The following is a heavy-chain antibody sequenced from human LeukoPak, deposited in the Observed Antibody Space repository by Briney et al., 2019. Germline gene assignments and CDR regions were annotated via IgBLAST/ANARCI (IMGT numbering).Heavy chain of an antibody. Sequence: PGGSLRLSCAASGFTFSSYNMNWVRQAPGQGLEWVSSITSGSSYIYYADSVKGRFTISRDNAKNSLYLQMNSLRAEDTALYYCARARGYSYGTFDYWGQGTLVTVSS. CDR1: GFTFSSYN. D-gene: IGHD5-18*01. CDR2: ITSGSSYI. J-gene: IGHJ4*02. CDR3: ARARGYSYGTFDY. V-gene: IGHV3-21*04.